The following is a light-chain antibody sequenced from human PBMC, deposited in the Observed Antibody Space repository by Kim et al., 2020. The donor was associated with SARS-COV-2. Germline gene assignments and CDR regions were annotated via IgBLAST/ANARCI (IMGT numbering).Light chain of an antibody. CDR3: QQYNNWPYT. CDR1: QSISSN. CDR2: GAS. V-gene: IGKV3-15*01. J-gene: IGKJ2*01. Sequence: SVSRGGRATLSCRASQSISSNLAWYQHKPGQGPSLLIYGASTRAAGIPARFSGSGSGTEFTLTISSLQSEDFVLYFCQQYNNWPYTFGQGTKLEI.